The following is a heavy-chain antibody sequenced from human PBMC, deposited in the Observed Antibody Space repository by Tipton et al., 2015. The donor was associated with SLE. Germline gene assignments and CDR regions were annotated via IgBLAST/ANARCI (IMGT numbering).Heavy chain of an antibody. CDR2: VYYTGHT. D-gene: IGHD1-7*01. V-gene: IGHV4-59*01. J-gene: IGHJ3*02. CDR3: ARDSRYNWDYGAFDI. Sequence: TLSLTCTVSGGSISNYYWSWIRQPPGKGLEWIGYVYYTGHTNYNPSLKSRVTISVDTSKIQFSLNLNSVTAADTAVYYCARDSRYNWDYGAFDIWGQGTMVTVSS. CDR1: GGSISNYY.